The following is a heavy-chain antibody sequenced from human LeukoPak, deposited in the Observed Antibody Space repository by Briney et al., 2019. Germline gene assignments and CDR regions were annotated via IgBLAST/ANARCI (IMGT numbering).Heavy chain of an antibody. CDR2: ISSSSSTI. V-gene: IGHV3-48*04. CDR3: ARDGRGYSGYSDAFDI. Sequence: GGSLRLSCAASGFTFSSYSMNWVRQAPGKGLEWVSYISSSSSTIYYADSVKGRFTISRDNAKNSLYLQMNSLRAEDTAVYYCARDGRGYSGYSDAFDIWGQGTMVTVSS. D-gene: IGHD5-12*01. J-gene: IGHJ3*02. CDR1: GFTFSSYS.